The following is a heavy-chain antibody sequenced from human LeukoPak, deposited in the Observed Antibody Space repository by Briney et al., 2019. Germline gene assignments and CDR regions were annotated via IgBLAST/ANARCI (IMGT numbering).Heavy chain of an antibody. CDR1: GGSISMSSYY. Sequence: SETLSLTCTVSGGSISMSSYYWGWIRQPRGKGLEWIGSIYYSGSHYYNPYLKSRVIISVDTSKSQFSLQLSSLTAADTAVYYCACASDYGGNSNWFDPRGRGTLVTVS. CDR2: IYYSGSH. CDR3: ACASDYGGNSNWFDP. D-gene: IGHD4-23*01. V-gene: IGHV4-39*07. J-gene: IGHJ5*02.